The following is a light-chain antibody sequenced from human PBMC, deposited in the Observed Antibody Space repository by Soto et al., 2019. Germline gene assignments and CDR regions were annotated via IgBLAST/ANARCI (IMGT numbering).Light chain of an antibody. J-gene: IGKJ1*01. CDR1: QTVGNNY. CDR2: GAS. V-gene: IGKV3-20*01. Sequence: EIVLTQSPGTLYLSPGDGATLSCRASQTVGNNYLAWYQQRPGQAPRLLIHGASSRATGIPDRFSGSGSGTEFTLTIGRLEPEDFAVYYCQQYDASPRTFGQGTKVEIK. CDR3: QQYDASPRT.